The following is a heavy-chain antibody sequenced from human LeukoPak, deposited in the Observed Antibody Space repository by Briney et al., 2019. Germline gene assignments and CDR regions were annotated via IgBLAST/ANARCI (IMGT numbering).Heavy chain of an antibody. CDR2: ISYDGSNK. Sequence: GGSLRLPCAASGFSFTTYWMGWVRQAPGKGLEWVAVISYDGSNKYYADSVKGRFTISRDNSKNTLYLQMNSLRAEDTAVYYCAKRGGQWLFDYWGQGTLVTVSS. V-gene: IGHV3-30*18. CDR3: AKRGGQWLFDY. J-gene: IGHJ4*02. D-gene: IGHD6-19*01. CDR1: GFSFTTYW.